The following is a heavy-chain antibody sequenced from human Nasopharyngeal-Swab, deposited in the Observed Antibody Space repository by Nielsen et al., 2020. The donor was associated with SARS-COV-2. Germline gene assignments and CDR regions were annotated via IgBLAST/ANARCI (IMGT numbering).Heavy chain of an antibody. V-gene: IGHV3-9*01. D-gene: IGHD7-27*01. CDR2: ISWDSVTI. Sequence: GGSLRLSCAASGFTFDDYAMHWVRQAPGKGLEWVSGISWDSVTIGYADSLKGRINISRDNAKNALYLQMNSLRPEDTARYYCVKGVTVVWGHFNDWGRGTLVTVSS. CDR3: VKGVTVVWGHFND. CDR1: GFTFDDYA. J-gene: IGHJ4*01.